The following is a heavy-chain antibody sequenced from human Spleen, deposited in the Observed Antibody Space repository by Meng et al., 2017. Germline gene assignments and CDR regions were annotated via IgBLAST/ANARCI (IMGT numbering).Heavy chain of an antibody. CDR2: INPNSGGT. CDR3: ARDPSRRSSWYSPDDGGY. J-gene: IGHJ4*02. Sequence: ASVKVSCKASGDTFSRYDINWVRQAPGQGLEWMGWINPNSGGTNYAQKFQGRVTMTRDTSISTAYMELSRLRSDDTAVYYCARDPSRRSSWYSPDDGGYWGQGTLVTVSS. D-gene: IGHD6-13*01. V-gene: IGHV1-2*02. CDR1: GDTFSRYD.